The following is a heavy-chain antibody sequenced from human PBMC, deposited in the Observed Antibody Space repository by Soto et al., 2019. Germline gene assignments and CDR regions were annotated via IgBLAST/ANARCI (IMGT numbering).Heavy chain of an antibody. CDR1: GFSFSTYG. CDR3: ARGMYYYDSSGSH. V-gene: IGHV3-33*08. Sequence: GGSLRLSCAASGFSFSTYGMHWVRQAPGKGLEWVAVIWYDGSNKYYADSVKGRFTISRDNSKNTLYLQMNSLRAEATAVYYCARGMYYYDSSGSHWGQGTLVTVSS. D-gene: IGHD3-22*01. J-gene: IGHJ4*02. CDR2: IWYDGSNK.